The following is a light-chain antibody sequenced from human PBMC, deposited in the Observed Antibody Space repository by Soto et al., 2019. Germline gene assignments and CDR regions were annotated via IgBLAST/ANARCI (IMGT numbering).Light chain of an antibody. V-gene: IGKV1-5*03. CDR2: KVS. CDR1: QTINNW. Sequence: DIQMTQSPSTLSASVGDRVTISCRASQTINNWLGWLQQKPGKAPKLLIYKVSTLESGVPSRFSGSGSGTEFTLTIDGLQTDDFATYYCQQYNNYPWTFGQGIRVELK. CDR3: QQYNNYPWT. J-gene: IGKJ1*01.